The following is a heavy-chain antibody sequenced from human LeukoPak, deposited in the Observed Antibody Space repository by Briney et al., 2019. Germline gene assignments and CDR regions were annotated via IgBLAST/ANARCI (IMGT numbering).Heavy chain of an antibody. J-gene: IGHJ5*02. CDR1: GYTLTELP. V-gene: IGHV1-24*01. CDR3: AIEGSKSRYFDWLQT. Sequence: GPSLKLSCKVSGYTLTELPMHWVRQGPGKGLEWMAGFDPEDAETIYAQKFQGRVTLTEDTSTDTAYMELSSLRSEDTAVYYCAIEGSKSRYFDWLQTWGQGTLVTVSS. D-gene: IGHD3-9*01. CDR2: FDPEDAET.